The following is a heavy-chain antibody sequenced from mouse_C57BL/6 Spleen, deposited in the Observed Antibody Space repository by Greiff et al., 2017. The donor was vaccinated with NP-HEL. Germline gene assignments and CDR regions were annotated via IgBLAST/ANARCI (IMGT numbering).Heavy chain of an antibody. CDR2: IDPEDGDT. CDR3: TTYYSSSYLYYAMDY. CDR1: GFNIKDYY. D-gene: IGHD1-1*01. J-gene: IGHJ4*01. Sequence: EVQLQQSGAELVRPGASVKLSCTASGFNIKDYYMHWVKQRPEQGLEWIGRIDPEDGDTEYAPKFQGKATMTADTSSNTAYLQLSSLTSEDTAVYYCTTYYSSSYLYYAMDYWGQGTSVTVSS. V-gene: IGHV14-1*01.